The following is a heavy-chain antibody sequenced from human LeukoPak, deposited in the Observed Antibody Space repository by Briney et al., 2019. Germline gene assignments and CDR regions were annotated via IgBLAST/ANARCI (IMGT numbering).Heavy chain of an antibody. J-gene: IGHJ4*02. CDR2: INHSGST. D-gene: IGHD2-15*01. CDR1: GGSFSGYY. V-gene: IGHV4-34*01. CDR3: ARVQGYCSGGSCYGNVF. Sequence: PSETLSLTCAVYGGSFSGYYWSWLRQPPGKGLEWVGEINHSGSTNYNPSLKSRVTISVDTSKKHFSLKLSSVTAADTAVYYCARVQGYCSGGSCYGNVFWGQGTGVTVSS.